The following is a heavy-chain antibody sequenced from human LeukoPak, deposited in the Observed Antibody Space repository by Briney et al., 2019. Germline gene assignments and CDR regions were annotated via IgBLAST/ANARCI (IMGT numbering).Heavy chain of an antibody. CDR2: ISYDGSNK. J-gene: IGHJ4*02. Sequence: GGSLRLSCAASGFTFSSYWMSWVRQAPGKGLEWVAVISYDGSNKYYADSVKGRFTISRDNSKNTLYLQMNSLRAEDTAVYYCAKGSYSSSWYGGVFDYWGQGTLVTVSS. CDR1: GFTFSSYW. CDR3: AKGSYSSSWYGGVFDY. V-gene: IGHV3-30*18. D-gene: IGHD6-13*01.